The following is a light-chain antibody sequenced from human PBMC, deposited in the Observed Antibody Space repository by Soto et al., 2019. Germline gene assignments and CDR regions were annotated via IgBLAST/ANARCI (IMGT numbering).Light chain of an antibody. J-gene: IGKJ1*01. V-gene: IGKV3-15*01. CDR1: QSVSSN. CDR2: GAS. Sequence: EIVMTQSPATLSVSPGERATLSCRASQSVSSNLAWYQQKPGQAPRLLIYGASTRATGIPARFSGSGSGTEFTLTISSLQSEDFAVYYCQQYNNRPQTFGKGTKVDIK. CDR3: QQYNNRPQT.